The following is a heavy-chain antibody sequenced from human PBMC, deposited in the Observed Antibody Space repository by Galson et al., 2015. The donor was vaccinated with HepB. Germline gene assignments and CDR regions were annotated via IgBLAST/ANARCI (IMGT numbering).Heavy chain of an antibody. CDR1: GYSFTSYW. CDR3: ARRYSSGFRDAFDI. J-gene: IGHJ3*02. D-gene: IGHD6-19*01. V-gene: IGHV5-51*01. Sequence: QSGAEMKKPGESLKISCKGSGYSFTSYWIGWVRQMPGKGLEWMGIVYPGDSDTRYSPSFQGQVTVSADKSITTAYLQWSSLKASDTAIYYCARRYSSGFRDAFDIWGQGTMVTVSS. CDR2: VYPGDSDT.